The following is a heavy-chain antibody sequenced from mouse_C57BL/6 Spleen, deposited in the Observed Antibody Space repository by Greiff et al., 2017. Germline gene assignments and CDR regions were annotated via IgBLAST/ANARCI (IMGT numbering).Heavy chain of an antibody. CDR1: GYTFTDYY. CDR3: ARPGSSGYWFAY. D-gene: IGHD3-2*02. V-gene: IGHV1-26*01. CDR2: INPNNGGT. Sequence: EVQLQQSGPELVKPGASVKISCKASGYTFTDYYMNWVKQSHGKSLEWIGDINPNNGGTSYNQKFKGKATLTVDKSSSTAYMELRSLTSEDSAVYYCARPGSSGYWFAYWGQGTLVTVSA. J-gene: IGHJ3*01.